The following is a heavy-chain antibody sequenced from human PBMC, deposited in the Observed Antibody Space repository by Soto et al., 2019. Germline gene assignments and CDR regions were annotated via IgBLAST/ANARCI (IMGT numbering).Heavy chain of an antibody. Sequence: SETLSLTCAVHGGSSSGYYWGWIRQPPGKGLEWIGSIYYSGYTYYNPSLKSRVTISVDTSKNQFSLKLSSVTAADTAVYYCARSLTTVVTMDVWGQGTTVTVSS. V-gene: IGHV4-39*01. CDR1: GGSSSGYY. CDR3: ARSLTTVVTMDV. J-gene: IGHJ6*02. CDR2: IYYSGYT. D-gene: IGHD4-17*01.